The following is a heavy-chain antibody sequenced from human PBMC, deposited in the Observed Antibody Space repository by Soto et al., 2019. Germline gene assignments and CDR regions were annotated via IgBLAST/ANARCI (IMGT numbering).Heavy chain of an antibody. V-gene: IGHV4-59*12. J-gene: IGHJ4*02. D-gene: IGHD3-3*01. CDR1: GGSIGSYY. Sequence: QVQLQESGPGLVKPSETLSLTCSVSGGSIGSYYWSWIRQPPGKGLEWIGYIYYSGSTNYNPSLKSRVTIAVDTSKHQFSLTLSSVTAADTAVYYCARGGWRQIDYWGQGTLVTVSS. CDR3: ARGGWRQIDY. CDR2: IYYSGST.